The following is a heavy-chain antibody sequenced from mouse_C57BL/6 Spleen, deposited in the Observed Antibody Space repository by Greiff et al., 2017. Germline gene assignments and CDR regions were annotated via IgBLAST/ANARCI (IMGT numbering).Heavy chain of an antibody. CDR1: GYAFSSSW. J-gene: IGHJ3*01. Sequence: VQLQESGPELVKPGASVKISCKASGYAFSSSWMNWVKQRPGKGLEWIGRIYPGDGDTNYNGKFKGKATLTADKSSSTAYMQLSSLTSEESAVYVCARLGYDYDGGFAYWGQGTLVTVSA. V-gene: IGHV1-82*01. CDR3: ARLGYDYDGGFAY. D-gene: IGHD2-4*01. CDR2: IYPGDGDT.